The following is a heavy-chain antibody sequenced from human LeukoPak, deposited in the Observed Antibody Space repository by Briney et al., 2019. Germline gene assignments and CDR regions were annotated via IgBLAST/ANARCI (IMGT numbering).Heavy chain of an antibody. CDR1: GGTFSSYA. Sequence: GASVKVSCKASGGTFSSYAISWVRQAPGQGLEWMGWISAYNGNTNYAQKLQGRVTMTTDTSTSTAYMELRSLRSDDTAVYYCARDIGASGGWYFSTPYYYYGMDVWGQGTTVTVSS. CDR3: ARDIGASGGWYFSTPYYYYGMDV. CDR2: ISAYNGNT. V-gene: IGHV1-18*01. D-gene: IGHD6-19*01. J-gene: IGHJ6*02.